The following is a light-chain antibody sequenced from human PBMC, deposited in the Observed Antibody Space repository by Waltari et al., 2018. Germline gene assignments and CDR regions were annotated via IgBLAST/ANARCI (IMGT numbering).Light chain of an antibody. V-gene: IGKV3-20*01. Sequence: ELVLTQSPGTLSLSPGDRATLSCRASQTLSTAYLAWYHQKPGQPPRLLIYGTSRRATGIPXRXXGSGSGTDXTXTITGLEPEDVGLYYCHQYDSSPPWTFGQGTNVEIK. CDR3: HQYDSSPPWT. CDR1: QTLSTAY. CDR2: GTS. J-gene: IGKJ1*01.